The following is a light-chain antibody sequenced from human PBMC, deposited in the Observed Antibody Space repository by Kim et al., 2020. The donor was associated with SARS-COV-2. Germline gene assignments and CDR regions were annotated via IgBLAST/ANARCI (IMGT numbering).Light chain of an antibody. CDR2: EVI. V-gene: IGLV2-23*02. CDR1: SSDVGSYNL. CDR3: CSYANSSTPYV. J-gene: IGLJ1*01. Sequence: QSITISCTETSSDVGSYNLVSWYQQHPGKAPKLMIYEVIKRPSGVSNRFSGSKSGNAASLTISGLQAEDEADYYCCSYANSSTPYVFGTGTKVTVL.